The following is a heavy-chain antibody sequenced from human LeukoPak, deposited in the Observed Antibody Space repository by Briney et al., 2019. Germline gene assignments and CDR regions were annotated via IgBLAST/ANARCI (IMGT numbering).Heavy chain of an antibody. CDR3: ARHVIRTILGATPGNYYMGV. CDR2: IYPGDSDT. CDR1: GHSFTNYW. V-gene: IGHV5-51*01. J-gene: IGHJ6*03. D-gene: IGHD1-26*01. Sequence: GESLKISCKGSGHSFTNYWIGWVRQMPGKGLEWMGIIYPGDSDTRYSPSFQGQVTISADKSISTAYLQWSSLKASDTAIYYCARHVIRTILGATPGNYYMGVWGKGTTVTVSS.